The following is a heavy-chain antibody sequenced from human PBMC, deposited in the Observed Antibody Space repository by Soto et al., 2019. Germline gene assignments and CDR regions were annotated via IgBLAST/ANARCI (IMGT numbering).Heavy chain of an antibody. D-gene: IGHD7-27*01. CDR2: IGTAGDT. V-gene: IGHV3-13*01. CDR1: GFTFSSYD. Sequence: LSLTCAASGFTFSSYDMHWVRQATGKGLEWVSAIGTAGDTYYPGSVKGRFTISRENAKNSLYLQMNSLRAGDTAVYYCARVRRTGDLDYWGQGTLVTVSS. J-gene: IGHJ4*02. CDR3: ARVRRTGDLDY.